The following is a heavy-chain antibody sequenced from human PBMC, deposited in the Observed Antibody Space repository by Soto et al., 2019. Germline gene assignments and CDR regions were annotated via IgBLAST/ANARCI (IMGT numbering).Heavy chain of an antibody. CDR3: VRDLDGSGSYYTDY. V-gene: IGHV1-18*01. J-gene: IGHJ4*02. D-gene: IGHD3-10*01. Sequence: ASVKVSCKASGYMFISYGINWVRQAPGQGLEWMGWISAYNGNTKYAQNLQGRVTMTTDASTSTAYMEMRSLRSDDTAVYYCVRDLDGSGSYYTDYWGPGTLVTVSS. CDR1: GYMFISYG. CDR2: ISAYNGNT.